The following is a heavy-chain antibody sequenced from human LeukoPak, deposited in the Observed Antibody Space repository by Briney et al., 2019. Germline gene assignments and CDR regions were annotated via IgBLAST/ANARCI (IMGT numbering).Heavy chain of an antibody. CDR2: IKRDGSEK. D-gene: IGHD2-2*01. J-gene: IGHJ4*02. Sequence: GGSLRLFCAASGFNFSSYWMNWVRQAPGKGLEWVASIKRDGSEKYYVDSVKGRFSISRDNAKNSLYLQMNSLRDEDTAIYYCTRGLVVWGQGALVTVSS. V-gene: IGHV3-7*01. CDR3: TRGLVV. CDR1: GFNFSSYW.